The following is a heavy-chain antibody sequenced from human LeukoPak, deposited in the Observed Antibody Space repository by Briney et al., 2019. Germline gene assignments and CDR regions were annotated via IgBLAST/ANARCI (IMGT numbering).Heavy chain of an antibody. J-gene: IGHJ3*02. CDR1: GFTFSSYW. Sequence: GGSLRLSCAASGFTFSSYWMSWVRQAPGKGLEWVANIKQDGSEKYYVDSVKGRFTISRDNSKNTLYLQMNSLRAEDTAVYYCARDHHPTYYYDSSGYYRPDAFDIWGQGTMVTVSS. CDR3: ARDHHPTYYYDSSGYYRPDAFDI. D-gene: IGHD3-22*01. CDR2: IKQDGSEK. V-gene: IGHV3-7*01.